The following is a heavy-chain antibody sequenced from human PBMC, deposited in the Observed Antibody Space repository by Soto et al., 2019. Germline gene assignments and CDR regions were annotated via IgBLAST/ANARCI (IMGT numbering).Heavy chain of an antibody. D-gene: IGHD2-2*02. Sequence: PGGSLRLSCAASGFTVSSNYMSWVRQAPGKGLEWVSVIYSGGSTYYADSVKGRFTISRDNSKNTLYLQMNSLRAEDTAVYYCAREAVVPAAIRTNWFDPWGQGTLVTVSS. CDR1: GFTVSSNY. V-gene: IGHV3-53*01. CDR3: AREAVVPAAIRTNWFDP. CDR2: IYSGGST. J-gene: IGHJ5*02.